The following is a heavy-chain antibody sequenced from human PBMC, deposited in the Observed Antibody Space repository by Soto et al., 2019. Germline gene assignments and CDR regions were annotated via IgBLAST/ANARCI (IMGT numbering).Heavy chain of an antibody. D-gene: IGHD1-1*01. CDR2: IYHSGST. CDR1: GGSISSSNW. Sequence: XETLSLTCAVSGGSISSSNWWGWVRQPPGKGLEWIGEIYHSGSTTYNPSLRGRVTISVDKSKNQFYLKVSSVTAADSAVYHCARGYNEFDYWGQGTLVTVSS. J-gene: IGHJ4*02. V-gene: IGHV4-4*02. CDR3: ARGYNEFDY.